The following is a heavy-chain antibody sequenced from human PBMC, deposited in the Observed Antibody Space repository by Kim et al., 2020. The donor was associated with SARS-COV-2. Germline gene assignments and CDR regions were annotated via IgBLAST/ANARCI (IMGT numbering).Heavy chain of an antibody. D-gene: IGHD3-10*01. CDR2: ISGSGGST. Sequence: GGSLRLSCAASGFTFNNYAMSWVRQAPGKGLEWVSTISGSGGSTYYADSVKGRFTISRDNSKNSLYLQMNSLRAEDTALYYCAKARPDGGYFDYWGQGTLVTVSS. J-gene: IGHJ4*02. CDR3: AKARPDGGYFDY. CDR1: GFTFNNYA. V-gene: IGHV3-23*01.